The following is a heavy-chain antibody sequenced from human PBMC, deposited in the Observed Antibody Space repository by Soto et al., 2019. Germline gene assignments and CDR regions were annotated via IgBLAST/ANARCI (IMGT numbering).Heavy chain of an antibody. J-gene: IGHJ4*02. CDR3: ARGGDLEYSSSLSLDY. D-gene: IGHD6-6*01. CDR1: GGSISSGGYY. CDR2: IYYSGST. V-gene: IGHV4-31*03. Sequence: SETLSLTCTVSGGSISSGGYYWSWIRQHPGKGLEWIGYIYYSGSTYYNPSLKSRVTISVDMSKNQFSLKLSSVTAADTAVYYCARGGDLEYSSSLSLDYWGQGTLVTVSS.